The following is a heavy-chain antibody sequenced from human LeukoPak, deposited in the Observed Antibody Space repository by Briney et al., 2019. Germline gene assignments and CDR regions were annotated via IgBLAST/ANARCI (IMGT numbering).Heavy chain of an antibody. CDR3: ATGTDYYDSSGYSL. V-gene: IGHV1-24*01. CDR2: FDPEDGET. Sequence: ASVKVSCKVSGYTLTELSMHWVRQAPGKGLEWMGGFDPEDGETIYAQKFQGRVTMTEDTSTDTAYMEPSSLRSEVTAVYYCATGTDYYDSSGYSLWGQGTLVTVSS. J-gene: IGHJ4*02. CDR1: GYTLTELS. D-gene: IGHD3-22*01.